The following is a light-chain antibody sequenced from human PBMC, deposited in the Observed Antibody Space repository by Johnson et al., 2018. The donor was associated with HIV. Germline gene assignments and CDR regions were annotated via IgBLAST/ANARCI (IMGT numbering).Light chain of an antibody. CDR1: SSNIGNNY. J-gene: IGLJ1*01. Sequence: QSVLTQPPSVSAAPGQKVTISCSGSSSNIGNNYVSWYQQLPGTAPKLLIYGNDKRPSGIPDRFSGSKSGTSATLGITGLQTGDEADYYCGTWDSRLRNVFATGTKVTVL. CDR2: GND. V-gene: IGLV1-51*02. CDR3: GTWDSRLRNV.